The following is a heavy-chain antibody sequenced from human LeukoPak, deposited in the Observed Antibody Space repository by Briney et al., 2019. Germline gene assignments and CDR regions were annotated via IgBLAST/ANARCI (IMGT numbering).Heavy chain of an antibody. Sequence: GGSLRLSCAASGFTFSSYWMSWVRQAPGKGLEWVANMKQDGSEKYYVDSVKGRFTISRDNAKNSLYLQMNSLRAEDTAVYYCARGYYDFWSGYPYYFDYWGQGTLVTVSS. CDR1: GFTFSSYW. J-gene: IGHJ4*02. CDR2: MKQDGSEK. V-gene: IGHV3-7*01. CDR3: ARGYYDFWSGYPYYFDY. D-gene: IGHD3-3*01.